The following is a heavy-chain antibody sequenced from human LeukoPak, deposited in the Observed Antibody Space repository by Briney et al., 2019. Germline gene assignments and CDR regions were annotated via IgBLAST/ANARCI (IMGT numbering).Heavy chain of an antibody. Sequence: ASVKVSCKASGYTFTSYAMNWVRQAPGQGLEWMGWINTNTGNPTYAQGFTGRFVISLDTSVSTAYLQISSLKAEDTAVYYCARANGVRGKSLYYFDYWGQGTLVTVSS. D-gene: IGHD3-10*01. CDR3: ARANGVRGKSLYYFDY. V-gene: IGHV7-4-1*02. CDR1: GYTFTSYA. J-gene: IGHJ4*02. CDR2: INTNTGNP.